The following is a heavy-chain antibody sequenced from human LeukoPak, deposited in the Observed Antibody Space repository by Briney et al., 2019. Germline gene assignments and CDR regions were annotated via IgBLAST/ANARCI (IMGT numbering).Heavy chain of an antibody. CDR1: GYSVSSNIAA. CDR3: VRDVGGPYSNSAWFFDL. CDR2: TYYRSEWYN. J-gene: IGHJ2*01. Sequence: SQTLSLTCAISGYSVSSNIAAWNWIRQSPSRGLEWLGRTYYRSEWYNDYSVSVKSRITIHPATSKNQFSLQLNSVTPEDTAVYYCVRDVGGPYSNSAWFFDLWGRGTLVTVPS. D-gene: IGHD4-11*01. V-gene: IGHV6-1*01.